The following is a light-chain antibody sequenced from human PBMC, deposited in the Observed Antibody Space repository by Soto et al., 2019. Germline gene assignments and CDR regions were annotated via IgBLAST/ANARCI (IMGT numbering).Light chain of an antibody. J-gene: IGKJ1*01. CDR1: QSLSTSY. CDR3: QQRSNWPTWT. CDR2: GTS. V-gene: IGKV3D-20*02. Sequence: EIVLTQSPGPLSLSPGERATLSCRASQSLSTSYLAWYQQKPGQAPRLLTYGTSSRASGIPDRFSGSGSGTDFTLTISRLEPEDFAVYYCQQRSNWPTWTFGQGTKVDIK.